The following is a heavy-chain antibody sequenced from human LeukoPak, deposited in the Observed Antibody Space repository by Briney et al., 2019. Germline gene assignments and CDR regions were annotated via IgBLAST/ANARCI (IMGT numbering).Heavy chain of an antibody. CDR2: VYYSGST. Sequence: SETLSLTCTVSGGSVSSGSYFWTWIRQPPGKGLEWIGYVYYSGSTNYNPSLKSRVTISVDTSKNQFSLKLTSVTAADTAVYYCARGVTMIVVVIHDWYFDLWGRGTLVTVSS. CDR1: GGSVSSGSYF. J-gene: IGHJ2*01. V-gene: IGHV4-61*01. CDR3: ARGVTMIVVVIHDWYFDL. D-gene: IGHD3-22*01.